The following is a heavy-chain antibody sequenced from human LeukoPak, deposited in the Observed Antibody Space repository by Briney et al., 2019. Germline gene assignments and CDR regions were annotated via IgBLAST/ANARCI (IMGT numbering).Heavy chain of an antibody. J-gene: IGHJ5*02. D-gene: IGHD1-26*01. CDR1: GGSISSHY. V-gene: IGHV4-59*11. CDR2: IYYSGST. CDR3: ARSMVGATNWFDP. Sequence: SETLSLTCTVSGGSISSHYWSWIRQPPGKGLEWIGYIYYSGSTNYNPSLKSRVTISVDTSKNQFSLKLSSVTAADTAVYYCARSMVGATNWFDPWGQGTLVTVSS.